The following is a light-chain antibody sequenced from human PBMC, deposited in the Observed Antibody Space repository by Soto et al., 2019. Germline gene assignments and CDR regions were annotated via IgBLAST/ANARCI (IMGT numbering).Light chain of an antibody. CDR1: QSSSRW. CDR2: DAS. J-gene: IGKJ1*01. CDR3: QQYSRGST. V-gene: IGKV1-5*01. Sequence: QVTQSPSTLSASVGDRVTITCRASQSSSRWLAWYQQKPGRAPKLLIYDASSLESGVPSRFSGSGSGTEFTLTISSLHPDDFASYYCQQYSRGSTFGQGTKVDIK.